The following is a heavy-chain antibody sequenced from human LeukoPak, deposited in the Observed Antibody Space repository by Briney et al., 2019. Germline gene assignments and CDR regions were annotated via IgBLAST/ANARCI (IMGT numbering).Heavy chain of an antibody. Sequence: GGSLRLSCAASGFTFSSYWMHWVRQAPGKGLVWVSRINSDGSSTSYADSVKGRFTISRDNAKNTLYLQMNSLRAEDTAVYYFARVGYSSSWHTGSAFDIWGQGTMVTVSS. CDR2: INSDGSST. V-gene: IGHV3-74*01. D-gene: IGHD6-13*01. J-gene: IGHJ3*02. CDR3: ARVGYSSSWHTGSAFDI. CDR1: GFTFSSYW.